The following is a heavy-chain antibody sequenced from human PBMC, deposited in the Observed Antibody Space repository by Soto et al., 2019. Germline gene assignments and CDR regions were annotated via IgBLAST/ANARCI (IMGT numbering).Heavy chain of an antibody. CDR2: IYYSGST. D-gene: IGHD6-13*01. J-gene: IGHJ5*02. CDR1: GGSISSYY. CDR3: ARGYSSSGEDWFDP. V-gene: IGHV4-59*01. Sequence: PSETLSLTCTVSGGSISSYYWSWIRQPPGKGLEWIGYIYYSGSTNYSPSLKSRVTISVDTSKNQFSLKLSSVTAADTAVYYCARGYSSSGEDWFDPWGQGTLVTVSS.